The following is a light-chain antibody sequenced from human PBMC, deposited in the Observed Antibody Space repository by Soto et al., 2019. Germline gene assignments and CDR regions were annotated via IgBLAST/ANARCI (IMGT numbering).Light chain of an antibody. Sequence: DIQMTQSPSTLSASVGDGVTITCRASQSISSWLAWYQQKPGKAPKLLIYDASSLESGVPSRFSGSGSGTEFTLTISSLQPDDFATYYCQQYNSWGTFGQGTKVEIK. CDR1: QSISSW. J-gene: IGKJ1*01. CDR3: QQYNSWGT. V-gene: IGKV1-5*01. CDR2: DAS.